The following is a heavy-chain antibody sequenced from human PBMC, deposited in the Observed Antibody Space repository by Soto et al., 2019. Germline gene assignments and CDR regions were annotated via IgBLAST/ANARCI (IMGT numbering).Heavy chain of an antibody. Sequence: SETPSLTCTVSGGSISSSSYYWGWIRQPPGKGLEWIGSIYYSGSTYYNPSLKSRVTISVDTSKNQFSLKLSSVTAADTAVYYCARLGGVGAVAGLYFQHWGQGTLVTVSS. CDR1: GGSISSSSYY. V-gene: IGHV4-39*01. J-gene: IGHJ1*01. D-gene: IGHD6-19*01. CDR2: IYYSGST. CDR3: ARLGGVGAVAGLYFQH.